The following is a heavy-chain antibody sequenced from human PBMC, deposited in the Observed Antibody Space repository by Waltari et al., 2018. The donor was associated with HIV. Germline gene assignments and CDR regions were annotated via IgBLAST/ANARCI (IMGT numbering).Heavy chain of an antibody. D-gene: IGHD3-22*01. J-gene: IGHJ4*02. CDR1: GGPFSRSA. CDR2: ITPIFGTS. V-gene: IGHV1-69*06. CDR3: ASDGSIYYDSSVKDYYLDF. Sequence: QVDLVQSGAEVKKPWSSVKVSCKASGGPFSRSAISWVRQAPGQGLEWMGGITPIFGTSKYAQRFQGRVTITADKSTSTAYMELSRLTSEDTAVYYCASDGSIYYDSSVKDYYLDFWGQGTLITVSS.